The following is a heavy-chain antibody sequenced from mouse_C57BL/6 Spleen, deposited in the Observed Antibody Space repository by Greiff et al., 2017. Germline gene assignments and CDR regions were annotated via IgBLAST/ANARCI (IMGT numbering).Heavy chain of an antibody. D-gene: IGHD2-3*01. CDR1: GYTFTSYW. CDR3: ARRGDGYYVGYFDY. Sequence: QVQLKQPGAELVKPGASVKLSCKASGYTFTSYWMHWVKQRPGQGLEWIGMIHPNSGSTNYNEKFKSKATLTVDKSSSTAYMQLSSLTSEDSAVYYCARRGDGYYVGYFDYWGQGTTLTVSS. CDR2: IHPNSGST. J-gene: IGHJ2*01. V-gene: IGHV1-64*01.